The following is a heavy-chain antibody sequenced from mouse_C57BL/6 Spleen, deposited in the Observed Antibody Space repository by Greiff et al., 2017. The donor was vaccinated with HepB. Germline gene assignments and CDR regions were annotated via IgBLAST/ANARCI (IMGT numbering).Heavy chain of an antibody. V-gene: IGHV1-4*01. D-gene: IGHD1-1*01. Sequence: QVQLKQSGAELARPGASVKMSCKASGYTFTSYTMHWVKQRPGQGLEWIGYINPSSGYTKYNQKFKDKATLTADKSSSTAYMQLSSLTSEDSAVYYCAKEENYYGTRAMDYWGQGTSVTVSS. J-gene: IGHJ4*01. CDR1: GYTFTSYT. CDR2: INPSSGYT. CDR3: AKEENYYGTRAMDY.